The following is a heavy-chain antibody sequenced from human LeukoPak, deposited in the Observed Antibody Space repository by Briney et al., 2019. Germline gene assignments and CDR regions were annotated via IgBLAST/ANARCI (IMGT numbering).Heavy chain of an antibody. Sequence: SVKLSCKASGGTFSSYAISWVRQAPGQGLEWMGGIIPIFGTANYAQKFQGRVTITADESTSTAYMELSSLRSEDTAVYYCARESRPAYYYYGMDVWGQGTTVTVSS. CDR3: ARESRPAYYYYGMDV. V-gene: IGHV1-69*13. CDR1: GGTFSSYA. J-gene: IGHJ6*02. D-gene: IGHD2-2*01. CDR2: IIPIFGTA.